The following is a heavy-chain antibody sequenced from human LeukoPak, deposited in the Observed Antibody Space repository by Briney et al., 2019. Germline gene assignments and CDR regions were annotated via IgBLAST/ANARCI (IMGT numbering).Heavy chain of an antibody. CDR1: GYTFTGYY. D-gene: IGHD2-2*01. V-gene: IGHV1-2*06. J-gene: IGHJ4*02. CDR2: INPNSGGT. Sequence: ASVKVSCKASGYTFTGYYMHWVRQAPGQGLEWMGRINPNSGGTNYAQKFQGRVTMTRDTSISTAYMELSRLRSEDTAVYYCATVADCSSTSCYSLFDWGQGTLVTVSS. CDR3: ATVADCSSTSCYSLFD.